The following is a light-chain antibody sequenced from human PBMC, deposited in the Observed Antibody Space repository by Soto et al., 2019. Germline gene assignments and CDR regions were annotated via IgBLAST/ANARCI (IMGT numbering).Light chain of an antibody. V-gene: IGKV3-15*01. J-gene: IGKJ1*01. Sequence: EIVMTQSPATPSVSPGEGATLSYRASQSIGSNLAWYQQKPGQAPRLVIYASSIRASDFPARFSGSGSGTEFTLTISGLQSDDFAVYFCQQYNKWPPWTFGHGTKVDIK. CDR2: ASS. CDR3: QQYNKWPPWT. CDR1: QSIGSN.